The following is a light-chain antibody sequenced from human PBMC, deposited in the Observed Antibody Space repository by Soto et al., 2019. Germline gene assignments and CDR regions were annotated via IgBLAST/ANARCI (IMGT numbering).Light chain of an antibody. V-gene: IGLV1-51*01. J-gene: IGLJ2*01. CDR3: GTWDSSLRAVV. CDR2: DND. CDR1: SSNIGNNY. Sequence: QSVLTQPPSVSAAPGQKVTISCSGSSSNIGNNYVSWYQQLPGAAPKLLIYDNDKRPSGIPDRFSGSKSGTSATLGITGLQSGDEADYFCGTWDSSLRAVVFGGGTKLTVL.